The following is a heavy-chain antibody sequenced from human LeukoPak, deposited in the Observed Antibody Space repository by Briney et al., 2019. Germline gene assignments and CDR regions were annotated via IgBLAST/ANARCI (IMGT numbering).Heavy chain of an antibody. CDR1: GFSLSSYG. D-gene: IGHD5-18*01. V-gene: IGHV3-30*02. Sequence: GRSLRLSCAASGFSLSSYGMHWVRQAPGKGLEWVAFIRYDGSNKYYADSVKGRFTISRDNSKNTLYLQMNSLRAEDTAVYYCAKWDVDTAMDADYWGQGTLVTVSS. CDR2: IRYDGSNK. CDR3: AKWDVDTAMDADY. J-gene: IGHJ4*02.